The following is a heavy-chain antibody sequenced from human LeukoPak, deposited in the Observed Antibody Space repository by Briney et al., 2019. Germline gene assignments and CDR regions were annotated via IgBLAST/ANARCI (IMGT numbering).Heavy chain of an antibody. V-gene: IGHV3-23*01. CDR1: GFTFSNYG. CDR3: AKGRGYSYGFHPFDY. D-gene: IGHD5-18*01. Sequence: GGSLRLSCAVSGFTFSNYGMSWVRQAPGKGLEWVSVISGSGSSTYYADSVKGRFTISRDNSKNTLYLQMNSLRAEDTAVYYCAKGRGYSYGFHPFDYWGQGTLVTVSS. CDR2: ISGSGSST. J-gene: IGHJ4*02.